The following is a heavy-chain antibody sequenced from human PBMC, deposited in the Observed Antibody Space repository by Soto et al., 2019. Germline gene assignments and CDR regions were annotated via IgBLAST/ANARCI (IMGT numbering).Heavy chain of an antibody. D-gene: IGHD3-9*01. CDR3: ARDSQYYDILTGSVPFEY. CDR2: ISAYNGNT. J-gene: IGHJ4*02. Sequence: ASVKVSCKASGYTFTSYGISWVRQAPGQGLEWMGWISAYNGNTNYAQKLQGRVTMTTDTSTSTAYMELRSLRSDDTAVYYCARDSQYYDILTGSVPFEYWGQGTLVTV. V-gene: IGHV1-18*01. CDR1: GYTFTSYG.